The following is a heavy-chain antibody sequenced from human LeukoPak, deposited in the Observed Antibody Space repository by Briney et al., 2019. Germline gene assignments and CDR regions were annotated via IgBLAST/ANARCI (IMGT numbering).Heavy chain of an antibody. CDR1: GGSISSSSYY. Sequence: PSETLSLTCTVSGGSISSSSYYWGWIRQPPGKGLEWIGSIYYSGSTYYNPSLKSRVTISVDTSKNQFSLKLSSVTAADTAVYYCARVPTPKTHDYYDFWSGYYLYGMDVWGQGTTVTVSS. V-gene: IGHV4-39*07. CDR3: ARVPTPKTHDYYDFWSGYYLYGMDV. J-gene: IGHJ6*02. CDR2: IYYSGST. D-gene: IGHD3-3*01.